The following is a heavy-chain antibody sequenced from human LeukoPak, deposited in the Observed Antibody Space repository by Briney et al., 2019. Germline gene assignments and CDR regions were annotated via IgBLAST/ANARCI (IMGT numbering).Heavy chain of an antibody. V-gene: IGHV3-15*01. D-gene: IGHD3-22*01. CDR2: IKSKTDGGAT. J-gene: IGHJ4*02. CDR3: TTEAYYYDSGAIKYFDY. Sequence: GGSLRLSCAASGFTFSGYAMSWVRQAPGKGLEWVGRIKSKTDGGATHYAAPVKGRFTISRDDSKNTLYLQMNSLKTEDTAVYYCTTEAYYYDSGAIKYFDYWGQGTLVTVSS. CDR1: GFTFSGYA.